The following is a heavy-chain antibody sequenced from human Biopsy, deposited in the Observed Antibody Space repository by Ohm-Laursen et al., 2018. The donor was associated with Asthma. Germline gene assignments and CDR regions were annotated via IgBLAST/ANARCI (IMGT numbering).Heavy chain of an antibody. J-gene: IGHJ4*02. V-gene: IGHV4-59*01. CDR3: VRAVRNEQWLAPFDY. Sequence: PSETLSLTWPVYGGSFSGFYWSWIRQSPEKGLEWMGYVYWTGSTNYNPSLKSRITMSVDTSKNRMFLGLTSVTAADTAIYYCVRAVRNEQWLAPFDYWGQGKPVTVSS. CDR2: VYWTGST. D-gene: IGHD6-19*01. CDR1: GGSFSGFY.